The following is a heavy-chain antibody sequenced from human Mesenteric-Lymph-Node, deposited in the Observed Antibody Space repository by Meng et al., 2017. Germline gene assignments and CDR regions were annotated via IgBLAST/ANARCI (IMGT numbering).Heavy chain of an antibody. CDR1: GFTFSDYY. Sequence: GESLKISCAASGFTFSDYYMSWIRQAPGKGLEWVALLSNDRSNEKYADSVKGRFTISRDNSKNTLYLQMNSLRAEDTAVYYCVRGTGPGSYLVDYWGQGTLVTVSS. V-gene: IGHV3-30*03. CDR2: LSNDRSNE. D-gene: IGHD3-10*01. J-gene: IGHJ4*02. CDR3: VRGTGPGSYLVDY.